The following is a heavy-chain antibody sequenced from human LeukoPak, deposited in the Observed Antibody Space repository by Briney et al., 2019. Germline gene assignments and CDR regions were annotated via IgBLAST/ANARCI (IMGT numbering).Heavy chain of an antibody. J-gene: IGHJ4*02. CDR3: AKDPQFREYQLPTYFDY. CDR2: ISYDGSNK. V-gene: IGHV3-30*18. D-gene: IGHD2-2*01. CDR1: GFTFSSYG. Sequence: GGSLRLSCAAPGFTFSSYGMHWVRQAPGKGLEWVAVISYDGSNKYYADSVKGRFTISRDNSKNTLYLQMNSLRAEDTAVYYCAKDPQFREYQLPTYFDYWGQGTLVTVSS.